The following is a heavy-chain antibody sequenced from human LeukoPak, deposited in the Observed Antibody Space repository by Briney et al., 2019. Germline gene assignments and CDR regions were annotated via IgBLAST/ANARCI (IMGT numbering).Heavy chain of an antibody. CDR1: GGSINSYY. CDR2: IYYSGST. J-gene: IGHJ4*02. CDR3: ARSDYSTYFDY. V-gene: IGHV4-59*01. Sequence: SETLSLTFTVSGGSINSYYWSWIRQPPGKGLEWVGYIYYSGSTNYNPSLKSRLTISVETSKNQFSLKLSSVTAADTAVYYCARSDYSTYFDYWGRGTLVTVSS. D-gene: IGHD2-15*01.